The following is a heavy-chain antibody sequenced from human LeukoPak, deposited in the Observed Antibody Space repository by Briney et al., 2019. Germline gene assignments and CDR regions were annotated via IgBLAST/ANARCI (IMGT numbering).Heavy chain of an antibody. CDR1: GYTFSDYY. V-gene: IGHV1-2*02. CDR2: INPNSGGT. CDR3: ARCFRGSGGDCYPGYFDY. J-gene: IGHJ4*02. Sequence: GASVKVSCKASGYTFSDYYIHWVRQAPGQELEWMGWINPNSGGTNYAQKFQGRVTVTRDTSISTAYMDLSRLRSDDTAVYYCARCFRGSGGDCYPGYFDYWGQGTLVTVSS. D-gene: IGHD2-21*02.